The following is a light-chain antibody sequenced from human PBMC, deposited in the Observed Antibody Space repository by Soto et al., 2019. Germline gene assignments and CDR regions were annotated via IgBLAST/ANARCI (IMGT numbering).Light chain of an antibody. Sequence: DIQMTQSPSSASASIGDRVAITFRASQGISSWLAWYQQKPGKAPKLLIYAASSLQSGVPSRFSGGGSGTDFTLTSSSLQPDDTATYYCLQYDHRPGFGPGTKVDIK. CDR1: QGISSW. CDR3: LQYDHRPG. J-gene: IGKJ3*01. CDR2: AAS. V-gene: IGKV1-12*01.